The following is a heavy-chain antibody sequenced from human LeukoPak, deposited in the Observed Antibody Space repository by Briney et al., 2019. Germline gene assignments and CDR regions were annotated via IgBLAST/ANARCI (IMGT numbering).Heavy chain of an antibody. CDR2: ISSSSSNI. J-gene: IGHJ4*02. D-gene: IGHD1-26*01. CDR1: GFTFSSYS. CDR3: ARENSGSYYQFDC. Sequence: GGSLRLSCAASGFTFSSYSMNWVRQAPGKGLEWVSSISSSSSNIYYADSVKGRFTISRDNAKNSLYLQMNSLRPEDTAVYYCARENSGSYYQFDCWGQGTLVTVSS. V-gene: IGHV3-21*01.